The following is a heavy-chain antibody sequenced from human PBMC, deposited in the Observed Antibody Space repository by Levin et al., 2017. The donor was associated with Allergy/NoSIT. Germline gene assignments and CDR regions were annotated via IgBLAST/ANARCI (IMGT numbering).Heavy chain of an antibody. J-gene: IGHJ1*01. D-gene: IGHD6-19*01. CDR2: INHSGST. Sequence: GSLRLSCAVYGGSFSGYYWSWIRQPPGKGLEWIGEINHSGSTNYNPSLKSRVTISVDTSKNQFSLKLSSVTAADTAVYYCARPGIAVAGAYPEYFQHWGQGTLVTVSS. CDR3: ARPGIAVAGAYPEYFQH. CDR1: GGSFSGYY. V-gene: IGHV4-34*01.